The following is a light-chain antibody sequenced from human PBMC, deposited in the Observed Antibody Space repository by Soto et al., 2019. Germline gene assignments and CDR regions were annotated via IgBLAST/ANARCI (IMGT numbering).Light chain of an antibody. V-gene: IGKV3-11*01. Sequence: EIVLTQSPATLSLSPGERATLSCRASQSVSSYLAWYQQKPGQAPRLLIYDASIRSTGIPARFSGSGSGTDFTLTISSLEPEDFAVYYCQQRSNTWTFGQGTKVEIK. CDR3: QQRSNTWT. CDR1: QSVSSY. J-gene: IGKJ1*01. CDR2: DAS.